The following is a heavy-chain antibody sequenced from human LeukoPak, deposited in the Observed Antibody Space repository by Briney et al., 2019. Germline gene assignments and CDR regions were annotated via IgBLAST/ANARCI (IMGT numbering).Heavy chain of an antibody. CDR1: GFTFSSYA. Sequence: GGSLRLSCSASGFTFSSYAMHWVRQAPGKGLEYVSAISSNGGSTYYADSVKGRFTISRDNSKNTLYLQMNSLRAEDTAVYYCAKDKARNGYAFDIWGQGTMVTVSS. CDR3: AKDKARNGYAFDI. V-gene: IGHV3-64*04. CDR2: ISSNGGST. D-gene: IGHD1-1*01. J-gene: IGHJ3*02.